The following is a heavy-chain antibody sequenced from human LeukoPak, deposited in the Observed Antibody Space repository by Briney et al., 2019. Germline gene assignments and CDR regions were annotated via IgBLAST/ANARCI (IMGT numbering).Heavy chain of an antibody. CDR1: GGSISSGGYY. J-gene: IGHJ4*02. V-gene: IGHV4-31*03. Sequence: SETLSLTCTVSGGSISSGGYYWSWIRQHPGKGLEWIGYIYYSGSTYYNPSLKSRVTISVDTSKNQFSLKLSSVTAADTAVYYCAREGRGDYGDNEWGQGTLVTVSS. CDR2: IYYSGST. D-gene: IGHD4-17*01. CDR3: AREGRGDYGDNE.